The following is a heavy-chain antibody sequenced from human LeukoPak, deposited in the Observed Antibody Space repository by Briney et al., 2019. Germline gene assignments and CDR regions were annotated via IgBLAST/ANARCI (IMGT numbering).Heavy chain of an antibody. CDR3: ARHAVYAGSGWAFDY. J-gene: IGHJ4*02. V-gene: IGHV4-4*02. CDR1: GGSISSSNW. D-gene: IGHD6-19*01. Sequence: PSGTLSLTCAVSGGSISSSNWWSWVRQPPGKGLEWIGEIYHSGSTNYNPSLKSRVTISVDTSKNQFSLNLNSVTAADTAVYYCARHAVYAGSGWAFDYWGQGTLVTVSS. CDR2: IYHSGST.